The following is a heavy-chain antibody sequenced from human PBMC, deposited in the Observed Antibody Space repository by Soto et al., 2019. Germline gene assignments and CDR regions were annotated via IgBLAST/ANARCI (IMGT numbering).Heavy chain of an antibody. CDR2: INPDGTHI. D-gene: IGHD1-26*01. Sequence: PGGFLRLSCAASGVTFRNSWMTWVRQVPGKGLERVAVINPDGTHIRYVDSVKGRFAISRDNAMESVHLQMNSLRAEDTAIYFCARDPSWGALDYWGQGALVTVSS. V-gene: IGHV3-7*05. CDR3: ARDPSWGALDY. J-gene: IGHJ4*02. CDR1: GVTFRNSW.